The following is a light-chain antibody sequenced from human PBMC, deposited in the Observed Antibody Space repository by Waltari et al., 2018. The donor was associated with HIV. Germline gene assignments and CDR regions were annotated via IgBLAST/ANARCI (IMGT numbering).Light chain of an antibody. Sequence: QSVLTQPPSASGTPGQRATISCSGSGSNIGSNYVYWYQHLPGTAPKLLIYRNNQRPSGVPDRFSGSKSGTSASLAISGLRSEDEADYYCAAWDDSRRGVFGGGTKLTVL. CDR1: GSNIGSNY. CDR3: AAWDDSRRGV. CDR2: RNN. J-gene: IGLJ2*01. V-gene: IGLV1-47*01.